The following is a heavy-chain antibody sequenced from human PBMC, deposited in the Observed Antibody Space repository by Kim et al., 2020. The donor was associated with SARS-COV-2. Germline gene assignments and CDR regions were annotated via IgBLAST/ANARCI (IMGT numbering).Heavy chain of an antibody. Sequence: SETLSLTCTVSGGSISSGGYYWSWIRQHPGKGLEWIGYIYYSGSTYYNPSLKSRVTISVDTSKNQFSLKLSSVTAADTAVYYCARVPTPPAWYFDLWGRGTLVTVSS. J-gene: IGHJ2*01. CDR1: GGSISSGGYY. CDR3: ARVPTPPAWYFDL. V-gene: IGHV4-31*03. CDR2: IYYSGST.